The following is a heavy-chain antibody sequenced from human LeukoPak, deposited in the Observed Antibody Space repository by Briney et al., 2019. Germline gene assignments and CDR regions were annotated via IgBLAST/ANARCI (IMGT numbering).Heavy chain of an antibody. J-gene: IGHJ4*02. CDR1: GFTFSSYA. Sequence: GGSLRLSCAASGFTFSSYAMPWVRQAPGKGLEWVAVISYDGGNKYYADSVKGRFTISRDNSKNTLYLQMNSLRAEDTAVYYCARVEMATIAYDYWGQGTLVTVSS. CDR3: ARVEMATIAYDY. D-gene: IGHD5-12*01. CDR2: ISYDGGNK. V-gene: IGHV3-30-3*01.